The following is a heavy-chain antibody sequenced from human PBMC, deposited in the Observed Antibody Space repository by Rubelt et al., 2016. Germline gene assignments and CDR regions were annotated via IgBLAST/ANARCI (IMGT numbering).Heavy chain of an antibody. CDR2: ISIDTIST. CDR3: ARVQNAFDI. J-gene: IGHJ3*02. CDR1: GFTFSRHA. V-gene: IGHV3-23*01. Sequence: GGLVEGGSLRVSCAASGFTFSRHAMSWVRQAPGRGLEWVASISIDTISTYYADSVRGRFTISRDNSKNTLYLQMNSLRAEDTAVYYCARVQNAFDIWGQGTMVTVSS.